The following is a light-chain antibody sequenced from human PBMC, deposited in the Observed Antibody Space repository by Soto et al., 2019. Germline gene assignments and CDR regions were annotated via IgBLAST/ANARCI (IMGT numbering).Light chain of an antibody. V-gene: IGKV1-5*03. CDR3: HQYNSFSWT. Sequence: DIQMTQSPSTLSASVGDRVTITCRSSQSISSWLAWYQQKPGKAPKLLIYKASSLESGVPSRFIGSGSGTEFTLTIRSLQPDDFATYYCHQYNSFSWTFGQGTKVEIK. CDR1: QSISSW. CDR2: KAS. J-gene: IGKJ1*01.